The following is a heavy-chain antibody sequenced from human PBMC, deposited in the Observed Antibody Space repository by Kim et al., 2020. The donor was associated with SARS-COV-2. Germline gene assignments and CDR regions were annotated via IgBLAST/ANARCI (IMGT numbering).Heavy chain of an antibody. CDR3: AREAGYYDSSGGVYYYYGMDV. Sequence: SETLSLTCTVSGGSISSGGYYWSWIRQHPGKGLEWIGYIYYSGSTYYNPSLKSRVTISVDTSKNQFSLKLSSVTAADTAVYYCAREAGYYDSSGGVYYYYGMDVWGQGTTVTVSS. J-gene: IGHJ6*02. V-gene: IGHV4-31*03. CDR1: GGSISSGGYY. D-gene: IGHD3-22*01. CDR2: IYYSGST.